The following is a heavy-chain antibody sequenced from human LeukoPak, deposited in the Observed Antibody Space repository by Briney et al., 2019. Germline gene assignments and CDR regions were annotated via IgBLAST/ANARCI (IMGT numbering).Heavy chain of an antibody. D-gene: IGHD6-13*01. CDR1: GFTFRNVW. CDR2: IKSKTDGGTT. CDR3: TTASPGTLDY. V-gene: IGHV3-15*01. J-gene: IGHJ4*02. Sequence: GGSLRLSCAASGFTFRNVWMSWVRQAPGKGLEWVGRIKSKTDGGTTDDAAPVKGRSTISRDDSKNTLYLQMNSLTTEDTAVYYCTTASPGTLDYWGQGTLVTVSS.